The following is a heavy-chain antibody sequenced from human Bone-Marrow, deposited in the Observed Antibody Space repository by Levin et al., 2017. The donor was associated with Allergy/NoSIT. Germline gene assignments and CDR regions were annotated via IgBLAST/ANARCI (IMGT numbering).Heavy chain of an antibody. V-gene: IGHV3-23*01. Sequence: GGSLRLSCAASGFTFSSYAMSWVRQAPGKGLEWVSAISGSGGSTYYADSVKGRFTISRDNSKNTPYLQMNSLRAEGTAVYYCAKFGVTGTTVYWGQGTLVTVSS. CDR3: AKFGVTGTTVY. J-gene: IGHJ4*02. CDR1: GFTFSSYA. D-gene: IGHD1-7*01. CDR2: ISGSGGST.